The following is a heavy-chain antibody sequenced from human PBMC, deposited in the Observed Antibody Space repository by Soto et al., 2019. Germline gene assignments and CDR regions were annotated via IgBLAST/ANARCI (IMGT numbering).Heavy chain of an antibody. D-gene: IGHD6-19*01. CDR3: AKPRGIAVAGNLYFDY. J-gene: IGHJ4*02. CDR2: ISYDGSNK. CDR1: GFTFSSYG. V-gene: IGHV3-30*18. Sequence: PGGSLRLSCAASGFTFSSYGMHWVRQAPGKGLEWVAVISYDGSNKYYADSVKGRFTISRDNSKNTLYLQMNSLRAEDTAVYYCAKPRGIAVAGNLYFDYWGQGTLVTVSS.